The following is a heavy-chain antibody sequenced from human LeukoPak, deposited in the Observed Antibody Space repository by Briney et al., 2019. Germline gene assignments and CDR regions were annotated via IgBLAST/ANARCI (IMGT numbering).Heavy chain of an antibody. D-gene: IGHD3-10*01. Sequence: GASVKVPCKASGYTFTNYFMHWVRQAPGQGLEWMGVINPSGGGTTYAQRFQGRVTMTRDTSTSTVHMELSSLRSEDTAVYYCAREYGSGSYHWGQGTLVTVSS. CDR2: INPSGGGT. CDR3: AREYGSGSYH. V-gene: IGHV1-46*01. J-gene: IGHJ4*02. CDR1: GYTFTNYF.